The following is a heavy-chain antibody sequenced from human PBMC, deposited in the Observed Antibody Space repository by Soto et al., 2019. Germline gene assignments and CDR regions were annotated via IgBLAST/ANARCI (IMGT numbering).Heavy chain of an antibody. J-gene: IGHJ6*02. D-gene: IGHD2-15*01. V-gene: IGHV2-5*01. Sequence: QITLKESGPPLVKPTQTLTLTCTVSGFSLSTRGVGVSWIRQPPGKTLEWLALIYWNDDKRYSPSLKSRLTSTKDTSKDQVVLTMTNMDPVDTATYYCARRRGQGFYYYGMEVWGQGTTVTVSS. CDR1: GFSLSTRGVG. CDR3: ARRRGQGFYYYGMEV. CDR2: IYWNDDK.